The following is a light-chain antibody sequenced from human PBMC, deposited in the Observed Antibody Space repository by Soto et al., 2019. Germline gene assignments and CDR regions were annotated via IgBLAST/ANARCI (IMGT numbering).Light chain of an antibody. CDR3: LQHNSYPRT. V-gene: IGKV1-17*03. Sequence: DIQMIQSPSAMSASVGDRVTITCRASQDISNYLAWFQQKPGKVPKRLIYLASSLQSGVPSRFSGSGSGTDFTLTISSLQPEDFATYYCLQHNSYPRTFGQGTKVEIK. CDR2: LAS. CDR1: QDISNY. J-gene: IGKJ1*01.